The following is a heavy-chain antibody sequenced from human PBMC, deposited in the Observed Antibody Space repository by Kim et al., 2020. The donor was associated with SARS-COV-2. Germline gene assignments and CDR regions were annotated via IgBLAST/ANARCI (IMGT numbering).Heavy chain of an antibody. CDR3: ARSLGYCTNGVCYTGASSSWYVLDYFDY. CDR1: GFTFSDYY. Sequence: GGSLRLSCAASGFTFSDYYMSWIRQAPGKGLEWVSYISSSGSTIYYADSVKGRFTISRDNAKNSLYLQMNSLRAEDTAVYYCARSLGYCTNGVCYTGASSSWYVLDYFDYWGQGTLVTVSS. V-gene: IGHV3-11*01. D-gene: IGHD2-8*01. CDR2: ISSSGSTI. J-gene: IGHJ4*02.